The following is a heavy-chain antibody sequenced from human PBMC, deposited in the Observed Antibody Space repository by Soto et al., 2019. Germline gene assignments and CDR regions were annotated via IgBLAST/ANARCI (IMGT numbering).Heavy chain of an antibody. CDR2: IKQDGSEK. D-gene: IGHD2-21*02. CDR1: GFTFSSYW. Sequence: EVQLVESGGGLVQPGGSLRLSCAASGFTFSSYWMSWVRQAPGKGLEWVANIKQDGSEKYYVDSVKGRFTISRDNAKNSLYLQMNRLRAEDTAVYYCARDPSIVVVTAKTYYYYGMDVWGQGTTVTVSS. J-gene: IGHJ6*02. V-gene: IGHV3-7*01. CDR3: ARDPSIVVVTAKTYYYYGMDV.